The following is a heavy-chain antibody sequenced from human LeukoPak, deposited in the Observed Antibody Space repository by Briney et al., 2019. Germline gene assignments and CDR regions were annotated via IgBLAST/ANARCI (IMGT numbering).Heavy chain of an antibody. CDR1: GFTFSGYD. CDR3: ARSTSYSSSWYALDS. V-gene: IGHV3-13*01. J-gene: IGHJ4*02. CDR2: IGTTGDT. Sequence: TGGSLRLSCEASGFTFSGYDVHSVRQATGKGLEWVSAIGTTGDTYYSDSVRGRFTIPRESAKNSLDLQMNSLRAGDTAVYYCARSTSYSSSWYALDSWRQGTLVSVSS. D-gene: IGHD6-13*01.